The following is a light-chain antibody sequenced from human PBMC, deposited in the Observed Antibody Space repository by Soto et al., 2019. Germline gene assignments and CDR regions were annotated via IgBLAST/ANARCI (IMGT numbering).Light chain of an antibody. CDR2: DNN. CDR1: SSNIGNNY. CDR3: GTWESRLIGGI. Sequence: QAVVTQPPAVSAAPGQKVTISCSGSSSNIGNNYVSWYRELPGTAPRLLIDDNNKRPSGIPDRFSGSKSGTSATLDITGLQTGDEADYYCGTWESRLIGGIFGGGTTLTVL. V-gene: IGLV1-51*01. J-gene: IGLJ2*01.